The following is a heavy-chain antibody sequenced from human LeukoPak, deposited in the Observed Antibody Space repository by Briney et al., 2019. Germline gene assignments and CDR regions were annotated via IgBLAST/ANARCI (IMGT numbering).Heavy chain of an antibody. Sequence: SVKVSCKASGGTFSSYAISWVRQAPGQGLEWMGRIIPIFGTANYAQKFQGRVTITTDESTSTAYMELSSLRSEDTAVYYCASWVGATRGAAFDIWGQGTMVTVSS. J-gene: IGHJ3*02. CDR1: GGTFSSYA. CDR2: IIPIFGTA. V-gene: IGHV1-69*05. D-gene: IGHD1-26*01. CDR3: ASWVGATRGAAFDI.